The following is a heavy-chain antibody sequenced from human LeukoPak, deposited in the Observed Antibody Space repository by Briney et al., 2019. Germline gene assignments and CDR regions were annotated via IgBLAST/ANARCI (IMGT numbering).Heavy chain of an antibody. CDR1: GYTFTNYY. J-gene: IGHJ3*02. V-gene: IGHV1-46*03. D-gene: IGHD3-22*01. Sequence: ASVKVSCKASGYTFTNYYMHWVRQAPGQELEWMGIINPSGGSTSYAQKFQGRVTMTRDTSTTTVYMELSSLRSEDTAVYSCARDRTGYYYDSSGYYFDAFDIWGQGTMVTVSS. CDR2: INPSGGST. CDR3: ARDRTGYYYDSSGYYFDAFDI.